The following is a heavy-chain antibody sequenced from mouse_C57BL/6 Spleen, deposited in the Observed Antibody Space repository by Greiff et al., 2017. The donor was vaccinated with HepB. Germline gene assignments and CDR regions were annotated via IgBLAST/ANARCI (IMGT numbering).Heavy chain of an antibody. D-gene: IGHD2-2*01. J-gene: IGHJ3*01. V-gene: IGHV1-7*01. CDR2: INPSRGYT. CDR3: ASYGYDASWFAY. CDR1: GYTFTSYW. Sequence: VQVVESGAELAKPGASVKLSCKASGYTFTSYWMHWVKQRPGQGLEWIGYINPSRGYTKYNQKFKDKATLTADKSSSTAYMQLSSLTYEDSAVYYCASYGYDASWFAYWGQGTLVTDSA.